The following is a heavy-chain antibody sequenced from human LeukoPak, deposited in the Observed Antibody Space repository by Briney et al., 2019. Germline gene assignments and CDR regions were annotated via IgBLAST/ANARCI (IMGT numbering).Heavy chain of an antibody. CDR3: ARLRRDILTTYYFDY. CDR2: IYYSGST. Sequence: SETLSLTCTVSGGSISSYYWSWIRQPPGKGLEWIGYIYYSGSTNYNPSLKSRVTISVDTSKNQFSLKLSSVTAADTAVYYCARLRRDILTTYYFDYWGQGTLVTVSS. D-gene: IGHD3-9*01. J-gene: IGHJ4*02. V-gene: IGHV4-59*08. CDR1: GGSISSYY.